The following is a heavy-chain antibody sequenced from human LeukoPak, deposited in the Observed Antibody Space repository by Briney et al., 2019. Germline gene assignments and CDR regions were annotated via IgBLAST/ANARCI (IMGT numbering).Heavy chain of an antibody. D-gene: IGHD3-3*01. V-gene: IGHV3-74*01. CDR2: INTDGSST. CDR1: GFTFSSYW. CDR3: ARGGGPIGRFLEWLSPTLNWFDP. J-gene: IGHJ5*02. Sequence: GGSLRLSCAASGFTFSSYWMHWVRHAPGKGLVWVSRINTDGSSTSYADSVKGRFTISRDNAKNTLYLQMNSLRAEDTAVYYCARGGGPIGRFLEWLSPTLNWFDPWGQGTLVTVSS.